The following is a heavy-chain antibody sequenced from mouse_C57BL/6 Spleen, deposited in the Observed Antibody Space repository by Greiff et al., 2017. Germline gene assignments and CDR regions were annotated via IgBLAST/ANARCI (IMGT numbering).Heavy chain of an antibody. Sequence: QVHVKQSGPELVKPGASVKISCKASGYAFSSSWMNWVKQRPGKGLEWIGRIYPGDGDTNYNGKFKGKATLTADKSSSTAYMQLSSLTSEDSAVYFCAKLLRDAMDYWGQGASVTVSS. CDR1: GYAFSSSW. V-gene: IGHV1-82*01. J-gene: IGHJ4*01. CDR3: AKLLRDAMDY. CDR2: IYPGDGDT. D-gene: IGHD1-1*01.